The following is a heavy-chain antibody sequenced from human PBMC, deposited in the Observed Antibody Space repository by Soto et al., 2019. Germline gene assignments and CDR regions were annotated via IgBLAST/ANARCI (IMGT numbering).Heavy chain of an antibody. CDR2: IYYSGST. D-gene: IGHD4-17*01. CDR1: GGSISSGGYY. V-gene: IGHV4-31*03. J-gene: IGHJ4*02. Sequence: QVQLQESGPGLVKPSQTLSLTCTVSGGSISSGGYYWSWIRQHPGKGLEWIGYIYYSGSTYYNPSLKSRVTISVDTSKNQFSLKLSSVTAADTAVYYCARKVHSQYGVEPAHFDYWGQGTLVTVSS. CDR3: ARKVHSQYGVEPAHFDY.